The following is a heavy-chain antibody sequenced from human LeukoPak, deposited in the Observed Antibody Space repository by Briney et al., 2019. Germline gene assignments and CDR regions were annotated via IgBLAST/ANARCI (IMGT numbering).Heavy chain of an antibody. D-gene: IGHD3-10*01. V-gene: IGHV1-8*03. CDR2: MNPNSGNT. Sequence: ASGKVSCKASGYTFTSYDINWVRQATGQGLEWMGWMNPNSGNTGYAQKFQGRVTITRNTSISTAYMELSSLRSEDTAVYYCARGRSYYGSGSYLYPYFDYWGQGTLVTVSS. CDR1: GYTFTSYD. CDR3: ARGRSYYGSGSYLYPYFDY. J-gene: IGHJ4*02.